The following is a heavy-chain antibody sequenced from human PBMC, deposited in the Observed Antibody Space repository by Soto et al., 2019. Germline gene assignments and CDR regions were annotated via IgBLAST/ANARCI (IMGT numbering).Heavy chain of an antibody. V-gene: IGHV5-51*01. Sequence: GESLKISCQGSGYSFTSYWIGWVRQMPGKGLEWMGIIYPGDSDTRYSPSFQGQVTISADKSISTAYLQWSSLKASDTAMYYCARLQGVATISYYYGMDVWGQGTTVTVSS. D-gene: IGHD5-12*01. CDR2: IYPGDSDT. J-gene: IGHJ6*02. CDR1: GYSFTSYW. CDR3: ARLQGVATISYYYGMDV.